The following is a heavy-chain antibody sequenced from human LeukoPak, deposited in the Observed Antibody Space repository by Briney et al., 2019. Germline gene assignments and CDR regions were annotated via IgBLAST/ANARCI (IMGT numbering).Heavy chain of an antibody. Sequence: GGSLRLSCAASGFTFSSCAMNWVRQAPGEGLEWVSSISRGSDHIFYADSMKGRFTISRDNAKNSLYLQMNSLGAEDTAVYYCARPYDTRGYFPDYWGQGTLVTVSS. CDR2: ISRGSDHI. D-gene: IGHD3-22*01. CDR3: ARPYDTRGYFPDY. V-gene: IGHV3-21*01. J-gene: IGHJ4*02. CDR1: GFTFSSCA.